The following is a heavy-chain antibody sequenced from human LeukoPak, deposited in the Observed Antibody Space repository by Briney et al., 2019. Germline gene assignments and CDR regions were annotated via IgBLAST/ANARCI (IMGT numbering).Heavy chain of an antibody. CDR1: GFIFDEYG. CDR2: ISWNGGAS. CDR3: ARASSWYPN. V-gene: IGHV3-20*04. Sequence: GGSLRLSCAASGFIFDEYGMSWVRHAPGKGLEWVSGISWNGGASGYAASVKGRFTISRDNAKNSLYLQMNSLRAEDTAFYYCARASSWYPNWGQGTLVTVSS. D-gene: IGHD6-13*01. J-gene: IGHJ4*02.